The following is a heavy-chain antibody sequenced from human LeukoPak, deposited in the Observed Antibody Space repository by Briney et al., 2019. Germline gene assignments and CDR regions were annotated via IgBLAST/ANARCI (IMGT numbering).Heavy chain of an antibody. J-gene: IGHJ4*02. CDR2: ISYDVSNK. CDR3: ARVMGRYCSSNSCYVDY. CDR1: GITFSIYA. D-gene: IGHD2-2*01. Sequence: GGSLRLSCAASGITFSIYAMHWGRQAPGKGLEWGAVISYDVSNKYYADSVKGRFTISRDNSKNPLYLQMNRLRAEDTAVYYCARVMGRYCSSNSCYVDYWGQGTLVTVSS. V-gene: IGHV3-30*04.